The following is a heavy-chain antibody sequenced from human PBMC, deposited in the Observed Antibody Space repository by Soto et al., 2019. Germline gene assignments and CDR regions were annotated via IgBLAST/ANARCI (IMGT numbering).Heavy chain of an antibody. D-gene: IGHD3-10*01. CDR1: GDSYSISTYS. CDR3: ARQPGRSSGYYYGMDV. CDR2: IYQSGVT. J-gene: IGHJ6*02. Sequence: SETLSLTCNMSGDSYSISTYSWSWIRQPPGKALQWIGFIYQSGVTSYNPSLASRVSISLDTSKNQFSLKLSSVTAADTAVYYCARQPGRSSGYYYGMDVWGQGTTVTVSS. V-gene: IGHV4-30-2*03.